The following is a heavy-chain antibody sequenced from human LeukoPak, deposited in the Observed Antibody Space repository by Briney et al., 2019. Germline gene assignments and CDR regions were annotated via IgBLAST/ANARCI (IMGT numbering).Heavy chain of an antibody. CDR2: ISSSSIYI. Sequence: GGSLRLSCAASKFTFSSYSMNWVRQAPGKGLEWVSSISSSSIYIYYADSVKGRFTISRDNAKNSLYLQMNSLRAEDTAVYYCARDGSYSSSWYFDYWGQGTLVTVSS. CDR3: ARDGSYSSSWYFDY. J-gene: IGHJ4*02. CDR1: KFTFSSYS. V-gene: IGHV3-21*01. D-gene: IGHD6-13*01.